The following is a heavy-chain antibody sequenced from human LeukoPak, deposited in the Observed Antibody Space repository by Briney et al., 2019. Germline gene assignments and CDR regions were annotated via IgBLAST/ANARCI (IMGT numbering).Heavy chain of an antibody. V-gene: IGHV1-8*01. CDR2: MNPNSGNT. J-gene: IGHJ4*02. CDR1: GYTFTSYD. CDR3: ARGFRRNSQQPPGY. D-gene: IGHD6-13*01. Sequence: ASVKVSCKASGYTFTSYDINWVRQATGQGLEWMGWMNPNSGNTGYAQKFQGRVTMTRNTSISTAYMELSSLRSEDTAVYYCARGFRRNSQQPPGYWGQGTLVTVSS.